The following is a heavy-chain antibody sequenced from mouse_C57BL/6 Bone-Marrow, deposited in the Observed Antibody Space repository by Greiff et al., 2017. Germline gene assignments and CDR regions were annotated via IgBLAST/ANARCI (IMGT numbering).Heavy chain of an antibody. CDR1: GFNFTDYY. CDR2: IYPGSGNT. Sequence: EVQRVESGAELVRPGASVTLSCTASGFNFTDYYMHWVKQRPGQGLEWIGWIYPGSGNTDYAAKFQGKATITADTSSNTAYMQLSSLTSEDYAVYYCAIYYDGPICDYWGQGTTLTVSA. CDR3: AIYYDGPICDY. J-gene: IGHJ2*01. V-gene: IGHV14-4*01. D-gene: IGHD1-1*01.